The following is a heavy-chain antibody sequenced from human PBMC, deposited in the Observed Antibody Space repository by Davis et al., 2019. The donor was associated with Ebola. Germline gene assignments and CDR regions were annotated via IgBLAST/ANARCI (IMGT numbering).Heavy chain of an antibody. Sequence: GESLKISCAASGFTFSSYWMSWVRQAPGKGLEWVSSISVSSGYIYYEDSVKGRFTISRDNAKNSLYLQMNSLRDEDTAVYYCVTDRNWDFDYWGQGTLVTVSS. CDR3: VTDRNWDFDY. V-gene: IGHV3-21*01. CDR1: GFTFSSYW. D-gene: IGHD7-27*01. J-gene: IGHJ4*02. CDR2: ISVSSGYI.